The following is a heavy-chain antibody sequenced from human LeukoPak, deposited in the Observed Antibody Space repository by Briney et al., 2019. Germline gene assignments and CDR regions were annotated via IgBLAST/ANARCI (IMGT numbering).Heavy chain of an antibody. D-gene: IGHD2-2*02. CDR3: AREPEGDQLLYNWFDP. CDR1: GFTFDDYA. CDR2: ISWNSGSI. V-gene: IGHV3-9*01. J-gene: IGHJ5*02. Sequence: PGRSLRLSCAASGFTFDDYAMHWVRQAPGKGLEWVSGISWNSGSIGYADSVKGRFTISRDNAKNSLYLRMNSLRAEDTAVYYCAREPEGDQLLYNWFDPWGQGTLVTVSS.